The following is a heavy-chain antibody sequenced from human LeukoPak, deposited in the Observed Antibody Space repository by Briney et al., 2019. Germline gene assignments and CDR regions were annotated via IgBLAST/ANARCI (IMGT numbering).Heavy chain of an antibody. CDR3: ARLLEMRIAAAAYYYYGMDV. CDR1: GGSISSSSYY. J-gene: IGHJ6*02. D-gene: IGHD6-13*01. CDR2: IYYSGST. Sequence: KPSETLSLTCTVPGGSISSSSYYWGWIRQPPGKGLEWIVSIYYSGSTYYNPSLKSRVTISVDTSKNQFSLKLSSVTAADTAVYYCARLLEMRIAAAAYYYYGMDVWGQGTTVTVSS. V-gene: IGHV4-39*01.